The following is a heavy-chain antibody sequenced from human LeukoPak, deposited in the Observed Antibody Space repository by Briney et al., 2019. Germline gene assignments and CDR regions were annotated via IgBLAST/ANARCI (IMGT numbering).Heavy chain of an antibody. J-gene: IGHJ3*01. CDR3: ARDQGYGSSSV. V-gene: IGHV4-59*01. CDR2: IYYSGST. Sequence: SETLSLTCTVSGGSTSSYWSWIRQPPGQGLEWIGYIYYSGSTRYNPSLKSRVTISLDMSKDLFSLKLTSVTATDTAVYFCARDQGYGSSSVWGQEKMVIVSS. D-gene: IGHD6-6*01. CDR1: GGSTSSY.